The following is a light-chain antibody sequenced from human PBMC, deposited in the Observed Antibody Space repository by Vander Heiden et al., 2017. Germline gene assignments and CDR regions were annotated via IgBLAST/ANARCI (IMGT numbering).Light chain of an antibody. CDR1: QSLLHSNGYNY. J-gene: IGKJ1*01. CDR3: VQAVHSLSYT. V-gene: IGKV2-28*01. Sequence: TASPVSLPVPRGEPASISCRSSQSLLHSNGYNYLDWYLQKPGQSPQLLIYLGSNRASEGADRFSGSGSGTDFTLKISRVEAEDVGVDYQVQAVHSLSYTFGQGTKVEIK. CDR2: LGS.